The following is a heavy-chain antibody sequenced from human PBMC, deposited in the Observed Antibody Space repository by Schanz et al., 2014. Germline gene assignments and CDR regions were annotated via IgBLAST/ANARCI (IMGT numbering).Heavy chain of an antibody. CDR2: TSGSGGDT. CDR1: GFTLSNAW. J-gene: IGHJ4*02. D-gene: IGHD2-21*01. Sequence: DVHLVESGGGLVKPGGSLRLSCAASGFTLSNAWMSWVRQAPGKGLEWVSATSGSGGDTYYADSVKGRFTISRDNSKNTLYLQMNSLRAEDTAVYYCAKGQLLSYYFDYWGQGTLVTVSS. V-gene: IGHV3-23*04. CDR3: AKGQLLSYYFDY.